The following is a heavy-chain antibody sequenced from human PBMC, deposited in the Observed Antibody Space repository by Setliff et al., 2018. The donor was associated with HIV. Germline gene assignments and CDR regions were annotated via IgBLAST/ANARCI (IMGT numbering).Heavy chain of an antibody. CDR1: GFNVNNKY. CDR2: VSGRGDSI. J-gene: IGHJ4*02. V-gene: IGHV3-11*04. CDR3: ARSSTLPWELPYFDY. D-gene: IGHD1-26*01. Sequence: GGSLRLSCAASGFNVNNKYMSWVRQAPGKGLEWVSYVSGRGDSIYYAASAKGRFTISRDNAKNSLYLQMNSLIAEDTAVYYCARSSTLPWELPYFDYWGQGTLVTVSS.